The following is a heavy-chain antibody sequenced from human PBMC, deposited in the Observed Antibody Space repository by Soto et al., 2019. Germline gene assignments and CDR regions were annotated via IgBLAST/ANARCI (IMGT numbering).Heavy chain of an antibody. D-gene: IGHD2-15*01. CDR2: ISGSGGST. CDR3: ADSAGPLPWGYFDL. V-gene: IGHV3-23*01. Sequence: EVQLLESGGGLVQPGGSLRLSCAASGFIFSSYDMSWVRQAPGKGLEWVSAISGSGGSTYYADSVKGRFTISRDNSKNTLYLQMNSLRAEDTAVYYCADSAGPLPWGYFDLWGRGTLVTVSS. CDR1: GFIFSSYD. J-gene: IGHJ2*01.